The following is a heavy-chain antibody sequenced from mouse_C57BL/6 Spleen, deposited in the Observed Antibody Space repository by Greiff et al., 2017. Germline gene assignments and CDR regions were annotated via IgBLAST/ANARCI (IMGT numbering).Heavy chain of an antibody. D-gene: IGHD1-1*01. CDR1: GFTFSDYY. CDR3: AREDYGSRAPFGY. J-gene: IGHJ2*01. CDR2: INYDGSST. Sequence: EVQLVESEGGLVQPGSSMKLSCTASGFTFSDYYMAWVRQVPEKGLEWVANINYDGSSTYYLDSLKSRFIISRDNAKNILYLQMSSLKSEDTATYYCAREDYGSRAPFGYWGKGTTLTVSS. V-gene: IGHV5-16*01.